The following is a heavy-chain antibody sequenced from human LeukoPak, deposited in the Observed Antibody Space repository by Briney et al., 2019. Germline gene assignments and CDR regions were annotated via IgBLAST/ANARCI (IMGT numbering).Heavy chain of an antibody. CDR2: IIPIFGTA. Sequence: SVKVSCKASGGTFSSYAISWVRQAPGHGLEWMGGIIPIFGTANYAQKFQGRVTITADESTSTAYMELSSLRSEDTAVYYCARTGLYGDYPFDYWGQGTLVTVSS. V-gene: IGHV1-69*01. CDR3: ARTGLYGDYPFDY. J-gene: IGHJ4*02. CDR1: GGTFSSYA. D-gene: IGHD4-17*01.